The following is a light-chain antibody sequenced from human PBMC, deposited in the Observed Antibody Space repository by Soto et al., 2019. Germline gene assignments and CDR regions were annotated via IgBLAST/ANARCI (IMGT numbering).Light chain of an antibody. CDR2: GAS. CDR3: QQYATAPT. V-gene: IGKV3-20*01. CDR1: QSVDSNS. Sequence: EIVLTQSPGTLSLSPGERATLSCRASQSVDSNSLAGYQHKPGQAPRLLIYGASSRAPGISDRYSGRGSGTDFTLTINRLEPEDFAVYYCQQYATAPTFGGGTRLEIK. J-gene: IGKJ4*01.